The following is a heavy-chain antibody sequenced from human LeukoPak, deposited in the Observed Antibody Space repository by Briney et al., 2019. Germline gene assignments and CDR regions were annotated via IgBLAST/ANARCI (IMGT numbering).Heavy chain of an antibody. D-gene: IGHD2-8*02. CDR2: IPPDGRDS. J-gene: IGHJ2*01. CDR1: GFTFNSFA. Sequence: GGSLRLSCAASGFTFNSFAMHWVRQTPGKGLEHLAFIPPDGRDSYYADSVKGRFTISRDNSENTLYLQMNSLRAEDTAVYYCARDPGDWYFDLWGRGTLVTVSS. CDR3: ARDPGDWYFDL. V-gene: IGHV3-30*12.